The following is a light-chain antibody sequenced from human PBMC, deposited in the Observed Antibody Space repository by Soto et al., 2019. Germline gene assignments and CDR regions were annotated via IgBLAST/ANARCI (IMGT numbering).Light chain of an antibody. CDR2: AAS. CDR1: QGIRNF. V-gene: IGKV1-27*01. Sequence: DIQMTQSPTSLSASVGDRVTITCRASQGIRNFVAWYQQKQGKAPKLLIYAASTFQSGVPSRFSGSGSGTYITLIIISRQPEYVATYSCQKNSSGSFFGPGTKVEIK. J-gene: IGKJ3*01. CDR3: QKNSSGSF.